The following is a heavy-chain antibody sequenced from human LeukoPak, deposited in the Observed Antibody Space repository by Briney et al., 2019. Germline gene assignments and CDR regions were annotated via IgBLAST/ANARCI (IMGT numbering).Heavy chain of an antibody. CDR1: GFTFSDYY. J-gene: IGHJ4*02. Sequence: PGGSLRLSCAASGFTFSDYYMSWVRQAPGKGLEWFSYITDSGNMRYYADSVKGRFTISRDNANDSLYLQMNSLRAEDTAVYYCVRKLGDYYFDHWGQGTLVTVSS. D-gene: IGHD7-27*01. CDR3: VRKLGDYYFDH. V-gene: IGHV3-11*01. CDR2: ITDSGNMR.